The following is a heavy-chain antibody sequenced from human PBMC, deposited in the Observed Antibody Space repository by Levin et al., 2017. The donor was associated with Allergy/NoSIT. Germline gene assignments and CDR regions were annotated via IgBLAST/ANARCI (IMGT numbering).Heavy chain of an antibody. V-gene: IGHV4-34*01. CDR3: ARRGGLWFGELGYDP. CDR1: GGSFSGHY. D-gene: IGHD3-10*01. J-gene: IGHJ5*02. Sequence: SETLSLTCAFYGGSFSGHYWSWIRQSQGKGLEWIGEINHSGSTNYNPSLKSRVTISVDTSKKQFSLKMSSVTAADTAVYYCARRGGLWFGELGYDPWGQGTPVTVSS. CDR2: INHSGST.